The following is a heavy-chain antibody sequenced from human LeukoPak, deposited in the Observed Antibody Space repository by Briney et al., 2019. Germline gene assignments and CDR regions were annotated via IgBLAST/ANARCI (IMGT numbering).Heavy chain of an antibody. CDR2: INHSGTT. J-gene: IGHJ4*02. Sequence: ETSETLSLTCTVSGDSISNSGYYWDWIRQSPGKGLEWIGSINHSGTTYYVPSLKSRVTISVDASKNQFSLKLSSVTAADTTIYYCARKKLVARGYFDFWGRGIPVTVSS. V-gene: IGHV4-39*01. D-gene: IGHD6-13*01. CDR1: GDSISNSGYY. CDR3: ARKKLVARGYFDF.